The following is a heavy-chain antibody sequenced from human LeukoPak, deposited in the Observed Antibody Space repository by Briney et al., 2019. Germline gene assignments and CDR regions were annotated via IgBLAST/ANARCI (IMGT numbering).Heavy chain of an antibody. CDR2: IDPSDSYN. Sequence: GESLKISCKGSGYNFTNYWISWVRQMPGKGLEWMGTIDPSDSYNNYSPSFQGHVTISADKSVSTAYLQWSSLKASDTAMYYCARAYSRSRFDYWGQGTLVTVSS. J-gene: IGHJ4*02. CDR1: GYNFTNYW. V-gene: IGHV5-10-1*01. CDR3: ARAYSRSRFDY. D-gene: IGHD6-6*01.